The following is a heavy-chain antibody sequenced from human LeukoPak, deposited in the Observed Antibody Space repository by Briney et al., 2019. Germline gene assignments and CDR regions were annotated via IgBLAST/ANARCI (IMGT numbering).Heavy chain of an antibody. Sequence: GASVKVSCKASGYTFTSYDVNWVRQATGQGLEWMGWMNPNSGNTGYAQKFQGRVTMTRNTSISTAYMELSSLRSEDTAVYYCARELVRGVIIRSGMDVWGQGTTVTVSS. CDR2: MNPNSGNT. J-gene: IGHJ6*02. V-gene: IGHV1-8*01. CDR1: GYTFTSYD. D-gene: IGHD3-10*01. CDR3: ARELVRGVIIRSGMDV.